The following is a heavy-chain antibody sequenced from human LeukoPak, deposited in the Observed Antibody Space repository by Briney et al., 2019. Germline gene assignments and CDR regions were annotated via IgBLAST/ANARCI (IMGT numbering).Heavy chain of an antibody. CDR3: ARGAYCGGDCYSGVDY. V-gene: IGHV4-34*01. CDR1: GGSFSGYY. Sequence: SETLSLTCAVDGGSFSGYYWSWIRQPPGKGLEWIGEINHSGSTNYNPSLKSRVTISVDTSKNQFSLKLSSVTAADTAVYYCARGAYCGGDCYSGVDYWDQGTLVTVSS. D-gene: IGHD2-21*02. CDR2: INHSGST. J-gene: IGHJ4*02.